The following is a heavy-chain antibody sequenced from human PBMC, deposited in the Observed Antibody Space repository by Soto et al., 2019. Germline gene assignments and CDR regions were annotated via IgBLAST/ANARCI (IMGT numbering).Heavy chain of an antibody. CDR2: ISAYNGNT. CDR1: CYSFATCG. J-gene: IGHJ4*02. Sequence: GTSAEASCKACCYSFATCGSSWVRQAPGQGLEWMGWISAYNGNTNYAQNLQGRVTMTTDTSTSTAYMELRSLRSDDTAVYYCARFYASGSYPYDYWGQGTLVTVS. D-gene: IGHD3-10*01. CDR3: ARFYASGSYPYDY. V-gene: IGHV1-18*01.